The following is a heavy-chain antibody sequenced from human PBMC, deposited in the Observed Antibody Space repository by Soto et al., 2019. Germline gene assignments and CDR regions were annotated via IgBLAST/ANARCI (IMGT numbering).Heavy chain of an antibody. V-gene: IGHV3-30*03. D-gene: IGHD6-6*01. CDR2: ISLDGSNK. CDR3: PRVSLSRSSGEAWYFDL. J-gene: IGHJ2*01. Sequence: GGSLRLSCAASGFTFSSYGMHWVRQAPGKGLEWVAVISLDGSNKYCVDSVKGRFAIFRETSKNTLYLRMNSLRAEDTAMYYGPRVSLSRSSGEAWYFDLWGRGTLVTVSS. CDR1: GFTFSSYG.